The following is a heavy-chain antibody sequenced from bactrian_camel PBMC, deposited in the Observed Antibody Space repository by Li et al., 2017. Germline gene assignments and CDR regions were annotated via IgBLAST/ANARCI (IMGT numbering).Heavy chain of an antibody. CDR3: AADTYRCPAPRTVVVGYNY. J-gene: IGHJ4*01. Sequence: VQLVESGGGLVQPGVSLRLSCAASGYAISARYMGWFRQVPGIEREGIASIESDTRTKYADSVKGRFTISQDNAKNTLYLQMNNLQPEDTGMYYCAADTYRCPAPRTVVVGYNYWGQGTQVTV. CDR1: GYAISARY. CDR2: IESDTRT. D-gene: IGHD6*01. V-gene: IGHV3S53*01.